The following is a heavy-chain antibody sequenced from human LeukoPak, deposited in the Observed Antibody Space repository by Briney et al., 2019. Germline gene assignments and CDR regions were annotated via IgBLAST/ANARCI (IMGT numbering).Heavy chain of an antibody. CDR3: ARDVNSGSYAV. CDR1: GGSISSYY. Sequence: SETLSLTCTVSGGSISSYYWSWIRQPPGKGLEWIGYIYYSGSTNYNPSLKSRVTISVDTSKNQFSLKPSSVTAADTAVYYCARDVNSGSYAVWGQGTLVTVSS. CDR2: IYYSGST. J-gene: IGHJ4*02. V-gene: IGHV4-59*01. D-gene: IGHD1-26*01.